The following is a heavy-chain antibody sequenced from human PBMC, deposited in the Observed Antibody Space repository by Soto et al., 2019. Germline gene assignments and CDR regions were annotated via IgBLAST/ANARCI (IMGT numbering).Heavy chain of an antibody. CDR2: INPYNGAT. D-gene: IGHD2-2*01. CDR3: TRVRVRVDGNSLHQHYYYYGMHV. CDR1: GYSFTAFY. Sequence: QVQLVQSGAEVREPGASVKVSCKASGYSFTAFYVIWVRQAPGQGLEWMGWINPYNGATTYAEEFQGRVAMSGDTSIKADYMELRSLRSDDTAVYYSTRVRVRVDGNSLHQHYYYYGMHVWGQGTTVT. J-gene: IGHJ6*02. V-gene: IGHV1-2*02.